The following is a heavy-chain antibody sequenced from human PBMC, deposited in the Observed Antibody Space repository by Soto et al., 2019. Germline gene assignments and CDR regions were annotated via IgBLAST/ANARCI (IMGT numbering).Heavy chain of an antibody. CDR1: GGSINSFY. D-gene: IGHD2-2*01. V-gene: IGHV4-4*07. CDR2: IYFTGDT. CDR3: AREDSHDGHPYQVDY. J-gene: IGHJ4*02. Sequence: SETLSLTCTVSGGSINSFYWNWIRQPAGKGLEWIGRIYFTGDTNYTPSLKSRVTISLDTSKNQFSLKLTSLTAADTAVYYCAREDSHDGHPYQVDYWGQGSLVTVSS.